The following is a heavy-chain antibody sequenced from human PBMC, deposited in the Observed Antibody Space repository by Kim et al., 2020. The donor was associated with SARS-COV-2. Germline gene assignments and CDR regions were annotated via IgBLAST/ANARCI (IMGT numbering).Heavy chain of an antibody. Sequence: GGSLRLSCAASGFTFSSYAMSWVRQAPGKGLEWVSAVTGSGGSTYYADSVKGRFTISRDNSKNTLYLQMNSLRAEDTAVYFCAKDGLGGDYVWGSYRSSYFDYWGQGTLVTVSS. CDR1: GFTFSSYA. CDR3: AKDGLGGDYVWGSYRSSYFDY. V-gene: IGHV3-23*01. D-gene: IGHD3-16*02. CDR2: VTGSGGST. J-gene: IGHJ4*02.